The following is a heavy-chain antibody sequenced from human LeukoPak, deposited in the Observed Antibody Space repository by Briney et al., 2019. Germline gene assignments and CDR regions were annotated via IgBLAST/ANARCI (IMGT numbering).Heavy chain of an antibody. D-gene: IGHD3-22*01. V-gene: IGHV3-23*01. J-gene: IGHJ3*02. CDR2: VSTSGGDT. Sequence: GGSLRLSCAASGFTFSTYAMSWVRQAPGKGLEWVSSVSTSGGDTYNADSVKGRFTISRDNSKNTLSLQMNYLRVDDTAVFYCAKADSDTLYRNAFDIWGLGTMVTVSS. CDR1: GFTFSTYA. CDR3: AKADSDTLYRNAFDI.